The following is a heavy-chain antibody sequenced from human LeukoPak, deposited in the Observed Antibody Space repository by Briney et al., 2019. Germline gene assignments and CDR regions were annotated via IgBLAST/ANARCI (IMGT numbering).Heavy chain of an antibody. CDR3: ARQESRLTYYYDSSGYHNAYFQH. CDR2: IYYSGST. Sequence: SETLSLTCAVYGGSFSGYYWGWIRQPPGKGLEWIGSIYYSGSTYYNPSLKSRVTISVDTSKNQFSLKLSSVTAADTAVYYCARQESRLTYYYDSSGYHNAYFQHWGQGTLVTVSS. J-gene: IGHJ1*01. CDR1: GGSFSGYY. V-gene: IGHV4-39*01. D-gene: IGHD3-22*01.